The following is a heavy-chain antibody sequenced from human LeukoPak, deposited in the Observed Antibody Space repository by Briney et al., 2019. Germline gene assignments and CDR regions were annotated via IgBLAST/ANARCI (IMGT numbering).Heavy chain of an antibody. CDR3: ARDEY. V-gene: IGHV3-30*03. J-gene: IGHJ4*02. CDR1: GFTFSNYA. Sequence: SGGSLRLSCAASGFTFSNYAMHWVSQAPGKGLEWVAVISFDGSDKYYADSVKGRFTISRDNSKNTLYLQMNSLRAEDTAVYYCARDEYWGQGTLVTVSS. CDR2: ISFDGSDK.